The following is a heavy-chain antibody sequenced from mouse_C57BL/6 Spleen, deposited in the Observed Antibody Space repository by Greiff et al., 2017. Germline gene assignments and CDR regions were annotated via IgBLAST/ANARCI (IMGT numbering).Heavy chain of an antibody. CDR1: GFSLSTFGMG. Sequence: QVQLKESGPGLLQPSQSLSLTCSFSGFSLSTFGMGVGWLRQPSGKGLEWLANIWWDDDKYYNPALKSRLTISKDTSKNPVFLKIANVDTADTATYYCARIDYDYEDADWGQGTLVTVSA. CDR3: ARIDYDYEDAD. CDR2: IWWDDDK. V-gene: IGHV8-8*01. D-gene: IGHD2-4*01. J-gene: IGHJ3*01.